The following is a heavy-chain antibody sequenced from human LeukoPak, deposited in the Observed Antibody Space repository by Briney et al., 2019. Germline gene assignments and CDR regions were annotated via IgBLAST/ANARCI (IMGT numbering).Heavy chain of an antibody. CDR1: GGSFSGYY. CDR2: INHSGST. D-gene: IGHD3-3*01. J-gene: IGHJ4*02. CDR3: ARGKGITIFGVPRYFDC. Sequence: SETLSLTCAVYGGSFSGYYWSWIRQPPGKGLEWIGEINHSGSTNYNPPLKSRVTISVDTSKNQSSLKLSSVTAADTAVYYCARGKGITIFGVPRYFDCWGQGTLVTVSS. V-gene: IGHV4-34*01.